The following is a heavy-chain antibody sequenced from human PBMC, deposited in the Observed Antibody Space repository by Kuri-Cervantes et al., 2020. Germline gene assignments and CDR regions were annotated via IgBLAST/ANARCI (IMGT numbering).Heavy chain of an antibody. Sequence: GGSLRLSCAASGFTFSSYAMHWVRQAPGKGLEWVAVISYDGSNKYYADSVKGRFTISRDNSKNTLYLQMNSLRAEDTAVYYCARDWDSSGWYSGLYYYYGMDVWGQGTTVTVSS. CDR1: GFTFSSYA. CDR3: ARDWDSSGWYSGLYYYYGMDV. J-gene: IGHJ6*02. V-gene: IGHV3-30-3*01. D-gene: IGHD6-19*01. CDR2: ISYDGSNK.